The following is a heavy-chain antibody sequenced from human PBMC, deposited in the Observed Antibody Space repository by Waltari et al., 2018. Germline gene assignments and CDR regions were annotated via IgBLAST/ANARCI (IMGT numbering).Heavy chain of an antibody. CDR1: GFTFSDRG. J-gene: IGHJ3*01. CDR3: ATTIISPGAFDV. Sequence: QVQLVESGGGVVQSGGSLRLSCAASGFTFSDRGMHWVRQAPGKGLGWVALIYYEGSDKVFGVSVKGRFTISRDNAKNTVSLLMNSLKSEDTAVYYCATTIISPGAFDVWGQGTMVSVSS. D-gene: IGHD1-1*01. V-gene: IGHV3-30*02. CDR2: IYYEGSDK.